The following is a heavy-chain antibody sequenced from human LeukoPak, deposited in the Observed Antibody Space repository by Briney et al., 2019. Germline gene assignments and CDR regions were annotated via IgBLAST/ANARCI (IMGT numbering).Heavy chain of an antibody. CDR1: GGSFSGYY. CDR2: INHSGST. CDR3: ASQYYHIDV. J-gene: IGHJ6*03. Sequence: SETLSLTCAVYGGSFSGYYWSWIRQPPGKGLEWIGEINHSGSTNYNPSLKSRVTISVDTSKNQFSLKLSFVTAADTAVYYCASQYYHIDVWGKGISVTVSS. V-gene: IGHV4-34*01. D-gene: IGHD3-16*01.